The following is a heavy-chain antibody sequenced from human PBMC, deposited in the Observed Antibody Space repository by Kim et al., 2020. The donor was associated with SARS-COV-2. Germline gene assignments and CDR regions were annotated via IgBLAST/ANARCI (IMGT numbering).Heavy chain of an antibody. CDR2: IYPGDSDT. Sequence: GESLKISCKGSGYSFTSYWIGWVRQMPGKDLEWMGIIYPGDSDTRYSPSFQGQVTISADKSISTAYLQWSSLKASDTAMYYCARLDGDYVGGYNWFDPWGQGTLVTVSS. D-gene: IGHD4-17*01. V-gene: IGHV5-51*01. CDR1: GYSFTSYW. CDR3: ARLDGDYVGGYNWFDP. J-gene: IGHJ5*02.